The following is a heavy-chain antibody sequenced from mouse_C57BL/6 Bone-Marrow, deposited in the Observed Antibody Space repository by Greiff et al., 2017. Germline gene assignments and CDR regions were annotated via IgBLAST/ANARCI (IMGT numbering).Heavy chain of an antibody. CDR3: ARPPSYYYGSSLAMDY. D-gene: IGHD1-1*01. CDR1: GYTFTSYG. V-gene: IGHV1-81*01. J-gene: IGHJ4*01. CDR2: IYPRSGNT. Sequence: VKLQESGAELARPGASVKLSCKASGYTFTSYGISWVKQRTGQGLEWIGEIYPRSGNTYYNEKFKGKATLTADKSSSTAYMELRSLTSEDSAVYFCARPPSYYYGSSLAMDYWGQGTSVTVSS.